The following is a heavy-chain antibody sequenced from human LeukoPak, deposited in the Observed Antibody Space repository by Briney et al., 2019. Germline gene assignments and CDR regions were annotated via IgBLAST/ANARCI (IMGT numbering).Heavy chain of an antibody. CDR2: FHPEDAES. J-gene: IGHJ6*02. V-gene: IGHV1-24*01. CDR1: GYTLSELS. D-gene: IGHD5-12*01. Sequence: ASVKVSCTVSGYTLSELSMQWVRQAPGKGLEWMGGFHPEDAESVYAQKFQGRVTMTEDTSTDTAYMELSSLRSEDTAVYYCATGSGYDYSYYGMDVWGQGTTVTVSS. CDR3: ATGSGYDYSYYGMDV.